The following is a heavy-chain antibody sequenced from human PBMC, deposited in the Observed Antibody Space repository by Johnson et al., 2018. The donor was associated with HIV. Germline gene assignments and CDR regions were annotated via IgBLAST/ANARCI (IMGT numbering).Heavy chain of an antibody. CDR1: GFTFRRYW. D-gene: IGHD5-24*01. CDR2: IKQDGSEK. V-gene: IGHV3-7*01. J-gene: IGHJ3*02. CDR3: ARELEIAQGLDAFDI. Sequence: VQLVESGGGLVQPGGSLRLSCTASGFTFRRYWLSWVRQAPGKGLEWVANIKQDGSEKYYVDSVKGRFTISRDNAKNSLYLQMNSLRAEDTAVYYCARELEIAQGLDAFDIWGQGTMVTVSS.